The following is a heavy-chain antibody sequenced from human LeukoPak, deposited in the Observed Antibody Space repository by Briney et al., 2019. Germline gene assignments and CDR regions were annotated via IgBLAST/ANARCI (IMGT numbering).Heavy chain of an antibody. V-gene: IGHV3-23*01. Sequence: PGGSLRLSCAASGFTFSSYAMSWVRQAPGKGLEWVSAISGSGGSTYYADSVKGRFTISRDNSENTLYLQMNSLRAEDTAVYYCAKDYYDSSGYQLSGYFDYWGQGTLVTVSS. CDR3: AKDYYDSSGYQLSGYFDY. D-gene: IGHD3-22*01. J-gene: IGHJ4*02. CDR2: ISGSGGST. CDR1: GFTFSSYA.